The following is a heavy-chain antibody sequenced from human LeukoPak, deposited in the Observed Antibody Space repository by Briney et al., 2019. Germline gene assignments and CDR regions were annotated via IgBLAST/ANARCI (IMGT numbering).Heavy chain of an antibody. CDR1: GYTFTGYY. CDR2: IDPKSGGT. Sequence: ASVKVSCKASGYTFTGYYLHWVRQAPGQGREWKGWIDPKSGGTKIAQNFQGRVTMTRDTSISTAYMELSRLASDDTAVYYCARDPSVKYYMDVWGKGTTVTVSS. CDR3: ARDPSVKYYMDV. J-gene: IGHJ6*03. D-gene: IGHD4-17*01. V-gene: IGHV1-2*02.